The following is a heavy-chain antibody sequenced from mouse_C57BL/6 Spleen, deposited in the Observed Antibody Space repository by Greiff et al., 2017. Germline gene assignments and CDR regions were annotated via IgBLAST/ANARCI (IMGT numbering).Heavy chain of an antibody. V-gene: IGHV1-54*01. D-gene: IGHD3-2*02. Sequence: VQLQQSGAELVRPGTSVKVSCKASGYAFTNYLIEWVKQRPGQGLDWIGVINPGSGGTNYNEKFKGKATLTADKSSSTAYMQLSSLPSEDSAVFFCARWAAQATAWFAYWGQGTLVTVSA. CDR2: INPGSGGT. J-gene: IGHJ3*01. CDR3: ARWAAQATAWFAY. CDR1: GYAFTNYL.